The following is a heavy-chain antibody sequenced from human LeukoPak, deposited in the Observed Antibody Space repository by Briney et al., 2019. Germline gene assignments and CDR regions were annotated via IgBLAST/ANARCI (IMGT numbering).Heavy chain of an antibody. CDR3: ARRSVAARRGSRWFDP. V-gene: IGHV4-39*01. CDR2: HYYSGNT. D-gene: IGHD6-6*01. J-gene: IGHJ5*02. CDR1: GGSISTSTNY. Sequence: SETLSLTCAVSGGSISTSTNYWDWIRQPPGKGLEWLGSHYYSGNTDYNPSLNSRVTISVDMSKNQYSMKLKSVTAADTAVYYCARRSVAARRGSRWFDPWGQGTLVTVSS.